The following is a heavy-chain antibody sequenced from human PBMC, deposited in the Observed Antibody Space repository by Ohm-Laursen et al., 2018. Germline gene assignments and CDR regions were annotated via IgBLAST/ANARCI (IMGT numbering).Heavy chain of an antibody. V-gene: IGHV4-38-2*02. Sequence: PSETLSLTCTVSGYSISSGYYWGWIRQPPGKGLEWIGSIYHSGNTYDNPSLKSRVTISVDTSKNQFSLKLSSVTAADTAVYYCARETSLRAFDIWGQGTMVTVSS. CDR1: GYSISSGYY. CDR2: IYHSGNT. D-gene: IGHD4-11*01. J-gene: IGHJ3*02. CDR3: ARETSLRAFDI.